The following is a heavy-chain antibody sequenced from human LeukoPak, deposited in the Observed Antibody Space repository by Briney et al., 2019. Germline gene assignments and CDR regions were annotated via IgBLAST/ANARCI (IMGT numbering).Heavy chain of an antibody. CDR2: INPSDGST. J-gene: IGHJ4*02. D-gene: IGHD3-22*01. V-gene: IGHV1-46*01. CDR1: GYTFTSYY. Sequence: ASVKVSCKASGYTFTSYYMQWVRQAPGQGLEWVGIINPSDGSTSSAQKFQGRVTMTRDTSTSTVYMELSSLRSEDTAIYYCATELRSGYFDYWGQGTLVTVSS. CDR3: ATELRSGYFDY.